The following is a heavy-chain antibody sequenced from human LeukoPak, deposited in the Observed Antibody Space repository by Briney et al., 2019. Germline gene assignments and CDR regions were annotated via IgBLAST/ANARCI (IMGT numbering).Heavy chain of an antibody. CDR2: ISWNSGSI. Sequence: PGGSLRLSCAASGFTFDDYAMHWVRQAPGKGLEWVSGISWNSGSIGYADSVKGRFTISRDNAKNSLYLQMNSLRAEDTAVYYCARAGVPAAQPFYYYMDVWGKGTTVTVSS. CDR1: GFTFDDYA. CDR3: ARAGVPAAQPFYYYMDV. J-gene: IGHJ6*03. D-gene: IGHD2-2*01. V-gene: IGHV3-9*01.